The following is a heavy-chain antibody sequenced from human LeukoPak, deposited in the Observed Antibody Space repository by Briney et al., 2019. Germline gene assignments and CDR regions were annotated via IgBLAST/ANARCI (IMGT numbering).Heavy chain of an antibody. V-gene: IGHV4-59*01. CDR3: TSSGYLYRFDY. D-gene: IGHD3-22*01. Sequence: KSSETLSLTCTVSGGSISGYLWSWIRQSPGKGLEWIGYISHGGGTNYNPPLKSRVTISVDTSKNQFSLKLRSVTAADTAVYSCTSSGYLYRFDYWGQGTLVTVSS. J-gene: IGHJ4*02. CDR1: GGSISGYL. CDR2: ISHGGGT.